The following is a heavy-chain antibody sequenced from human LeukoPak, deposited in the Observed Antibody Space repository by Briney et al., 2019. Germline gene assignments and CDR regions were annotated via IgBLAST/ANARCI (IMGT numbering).Heavy chain of an antibody. J-gene: IGHJ4*02. D-gene: IGHD6-13*01. Sequence: SGGSLRLSCAASGFTFSSYWMSWVRQAPGKGLEWVANIKQDGSEKYYVDSVKGRFTTSRDNAKNSLYLQMNSLRAEDTAVYYCARVTRSSSWYGYRYWGQGTLVTVSS. CDR3: ARVTRSSSWYGYRY. V-gene: IGHV3-7*01. CDR2: IKQDGSEK. CDR1: GFTFSSYW.